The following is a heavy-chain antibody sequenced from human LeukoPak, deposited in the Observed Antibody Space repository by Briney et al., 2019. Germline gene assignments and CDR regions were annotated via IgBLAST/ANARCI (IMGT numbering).Heavy chain of an antibody. V-gene: IGHV5-51*01. D-gene: IGHD5-24*01. Sequence: GESLKISCKGSGYSFTNYWIGWVRQMPGEGLEWMGIIYPGDSDTRYSPSFQGQVTISADKSISTAYLQWSSLKASDTAMYYCARRDGHYYYYMDVWGKGTTVTVSS. CDR1: GYSFTNYW. CDR3: ARRDGHYYYYMDV. CDR2: IYPGDSDT. J-gene: IGHJ6*03.